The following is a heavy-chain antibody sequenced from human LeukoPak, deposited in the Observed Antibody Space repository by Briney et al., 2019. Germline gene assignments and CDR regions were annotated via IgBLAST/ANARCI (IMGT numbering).Heavy chain of an antibody. D-gene: IGHD3-22*01. Sequence: PSQTLSLTCAVSGGSISSGGYSWSWIRQPPGKGLEWIGYIYHSGSTYYNPSLKSRVTISVDTSKNQFSLKLSSVTAADTAVYYCARDSRGMIVAFDIWGQGTMVTVSS. CDR2: IYHSGST. J-gene: IGHJ3*02. CDR3: ARDSRGMIVAFDI. V-gene: IGHV4-30-2*01. CDR1: GGSISSGGYS.